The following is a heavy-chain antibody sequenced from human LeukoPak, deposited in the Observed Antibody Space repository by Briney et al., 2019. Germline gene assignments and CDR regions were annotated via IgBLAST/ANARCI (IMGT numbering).Heavy chain of an antibody. V-gene: IGHV1-69*04. CDR3: ALGSGYYFLFDY. D-gene: IGHD3-22*01. Sequence: SVKVSCKASGGTFSSYAISWVRQAPGQGLEWMGRIIPILGIANYAQKFQGRVTIPADKSTSTAYMELSSLRSEDTAVYYCALGSGYYFLFDYWGQGTLVTVSS. J-gene: IGHJ4*02. CDR2: IIPILGIA. CDR1: GGTFSSYA.